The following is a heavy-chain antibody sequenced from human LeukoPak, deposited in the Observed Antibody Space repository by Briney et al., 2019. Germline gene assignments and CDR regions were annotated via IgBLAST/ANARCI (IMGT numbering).Heavy chain of an antibody. CDR2: IHSSGST. V-gene: IGHV4-4*07. D-gene: IGHD1-26*01. CDR3: AREVGRGPNWLDP. J-gene: IGHJ5*02. CDR1: GGSISSYF. Sequence: PSETLSLTCIVSGGSISSYFWSWVRQPAGKGLEWIGRIHSSGSTNYNPSLKTRVTMSVDMSKNQISLTLSSVTAADTAVYFCAREVGRGPNWLDPWGQGTLVTVSS.